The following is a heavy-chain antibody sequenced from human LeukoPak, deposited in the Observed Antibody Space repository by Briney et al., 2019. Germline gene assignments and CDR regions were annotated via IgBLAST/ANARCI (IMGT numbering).Heavy chain of an antibody. J-gene: IGHJ6*02. CDR3: ARVAYCSSTSCYTHYYYYGMDV. CDR2: INHSGST. CDR1: GGSFSGYY. Sequence: SETLSLTCAVYGGSFSGYYWSWIRQPPGKGLEWIGEINHSGSTNYNPSLKSRVTISVDTSKNQFSLKLSSVTAADTAVYYCARVAYCSSTSCYTHYYYYGMDVWGQGTTVTVSS. D-gene: IGHD2-2*02. V-gene: IGHV4-34*01.